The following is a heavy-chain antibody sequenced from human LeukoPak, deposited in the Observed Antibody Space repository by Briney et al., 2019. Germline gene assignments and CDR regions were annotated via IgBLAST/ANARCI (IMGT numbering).Heavy chain of an antibody. CDR2: IYSGGTT. CDR3: ARDRTGDFDY. V-gene: IGHV3-53*05. CDR1: GFTVSSNY. D-gene: IGHD7-27*01. J-gene: IGHJ4*02. Sequence: GGSLRLSCAASGFTVSSNYMSWVRQAPGKGLEWVSVIYSGGTTYYADSVKGRFTISRDSSKNTLYLQMNSLRAEDTAVYYCARDRTGDFDYWGQGTLVTVSS.